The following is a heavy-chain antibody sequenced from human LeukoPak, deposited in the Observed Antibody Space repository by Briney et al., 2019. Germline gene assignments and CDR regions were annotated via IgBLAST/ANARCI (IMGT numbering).Heavy chain of an antibody. Sequence: SETLSLTCTVSGDPISSYHWSWIRQPPGKGLEWIGYISYSGSTNYNPSLKSRVTISIDTSKNQFSLKLSSVTAADTAAYYCARVGRGDYVWGSYSFDYWGQGTLVTVSS. CDR2: ISYSGST. V-gene: IGHV4-59*01. D-gene: IGHD3-16*01. CDR3: ARVGRGDYVWGSYSFDY. CDR1: GDPISSYH. J-gene: IGHJ4*02.